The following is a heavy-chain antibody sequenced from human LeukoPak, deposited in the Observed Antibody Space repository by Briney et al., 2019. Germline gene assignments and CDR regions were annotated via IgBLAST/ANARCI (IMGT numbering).Heavy chain of an antibody. Sequence: GESLQISCYGSGYSFTSYWIGWVRQLPGKGLEWMGIIYPGDSDTRYSPSFQGQVTISADKSISTAYLQWSSLKASDTAMYYCAGLHKTGEYYFDYWGQGTLVTVSS. CDR1: GYSFTSYW. V-gene: IGHV5-51*01. J-gene: IGHJ4*02. D-gene: IGHD7-27*01. CDR3: AGLHKTGEYYFDY. CDR2: IYPGDSDT.